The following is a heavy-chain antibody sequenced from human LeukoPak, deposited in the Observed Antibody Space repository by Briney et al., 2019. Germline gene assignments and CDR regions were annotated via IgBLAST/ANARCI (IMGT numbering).Heavy chain of an antibody. J-gene: IGHJ4*02. Sequence: SETLSLTCTVSGGSISSYYWSWIRQPPGKGLEWIGYIYYSGSTNYNPSLKSRVSISVDTSKNQFSLKLSSVTAADTAVYYCARESGFDILTGEGGYFDYWGQGTLVTVSS. CDR2: IYYSGST. V-gene: IGHV4-59*01. D-gene: IGHD3-9*01. CDR1: GGSISSYY. CDR3: ARESGFDILTGEGGYFDY.